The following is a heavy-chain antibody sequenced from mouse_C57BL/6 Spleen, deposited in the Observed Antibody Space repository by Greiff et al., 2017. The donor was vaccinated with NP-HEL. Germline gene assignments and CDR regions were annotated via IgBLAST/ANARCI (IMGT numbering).Heavy chain of an antibody. CDR3: TTYDYDDRYAMDY. Sequence: VQLQQSGAELVRPGASVKLSCTASGFNIKDNYMHWVKQRPEQGLEWIGWIDPENGDTEYASKFQGKAPITADTSSNTAYLQLSSLTSEDTAVYYCTTYDYDDRYAMDYWGQGTSVTVSS. CDR1: GFNIKDNY. J-gene: IGHJ4*01. V-gene: IGHV14-4*01. D-gene: IGHD2-4*01. CDR2: IDPENGDT.